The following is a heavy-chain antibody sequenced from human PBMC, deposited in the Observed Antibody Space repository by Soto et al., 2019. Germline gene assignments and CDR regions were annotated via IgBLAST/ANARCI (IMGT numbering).Heavy chain of an antibody. D-gene: IGHD6-19*01. CDR2: ISGTGRST. Sequence: GGSLRLSCEASGFTFSNCAMSWVRQAPGKGLEWVSGISGTGRSTFYADSVKDRFTISRDNSKNTVYLQMSSLRAEDTAVYFCAKENTSGWYFSVYWGQGTLVTVS. V-gene: IGHV3-23*01. CDR3: AKENTSGWYFSVY. CDR1: GFTFSNCA. J-gene: IGHJ4*02.